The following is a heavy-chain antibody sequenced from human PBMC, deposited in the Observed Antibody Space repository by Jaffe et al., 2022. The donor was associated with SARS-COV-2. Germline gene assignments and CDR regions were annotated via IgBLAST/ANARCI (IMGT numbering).Heavy chain of an antibody. Sequence: QLQLQESGPGLVKPSETLSLTCTVSGGSISSSTYHWAWIRQSPGKGLELIGSIYYSGSTNYNPSLWNRVTISVDTSRNQLSLKLSSVTAADTAIYYCATYGDYLKWYDPWGQGTLVTVSS. CDR1: GGSISSSTYH. D-gene: IGHD4-17*01. CDR3: ATYGDYLKWYDP. V-gene: IGHV4-39*01. J-gene: IGHJ5*02. CDR2: IYYSGST.